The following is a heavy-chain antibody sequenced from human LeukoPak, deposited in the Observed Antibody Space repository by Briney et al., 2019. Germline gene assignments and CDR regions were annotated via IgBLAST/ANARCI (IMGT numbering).Heavy chain of an antibody. Sequence: GGSVRLSCAASGFTFSSYSMNWVRQAPGKGLEWVSSINSDSSLMFYAESVKGRFTISRDNARNSLYLQMNSLRAEDTAVYYCIRDLFDDYNLDYWGQGALVTVCS. D-gene: IGHD3-16*01. CDR2: INSDSSLM. J-gene: IGHJ4*02. V-gene: IGHV3-21*01. CDR3: IRDLFDDYNLDY. CDR1: GFTFSSYS.